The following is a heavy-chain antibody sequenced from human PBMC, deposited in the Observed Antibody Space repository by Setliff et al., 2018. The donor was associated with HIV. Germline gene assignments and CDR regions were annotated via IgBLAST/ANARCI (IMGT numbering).Heavy chain of an antibody. CDR2: IWYDGSNK. CDR1: GFTFSGSA. CDR3: AKGGYGSGSYYFFDY. Sequence: GGSLRLSCAASGFTFSGSAMHWVRQAPGKGLEWVAAIWYDGSNKYYEDSVKGRFTISRDNSKNTLYVQMNSLRAEDMALYYCAKGGYGSGSYYFFDYWGQGTLVTVSS. J-gene: IGHJ4*02. D-gene: IGHD3-10*01. V-gene: IGHV3-30*02.